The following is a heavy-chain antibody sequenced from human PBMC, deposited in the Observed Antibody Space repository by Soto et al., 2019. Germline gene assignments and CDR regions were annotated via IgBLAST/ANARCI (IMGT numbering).Heavy chain of an antibody. CDR3: AKDMRGSGSYYIYGMDV. V-gene: IGHV3-53*01. Sequence: GGSLRLSCAASGFTVSSNYMSWVRQAPGKGLEWVSVIYSGGSTCYADSVKGRFTISRDNSKNTLYLQMNSLRDEDTAAYYCAKDMRGSGSYYIYGMDVWGQGTTVTVSS. J-gene: IGHJ6*02. CDR2: IYSGGST. CDR1: GFTVSSNY. D-gene: IGHD3-10*01.